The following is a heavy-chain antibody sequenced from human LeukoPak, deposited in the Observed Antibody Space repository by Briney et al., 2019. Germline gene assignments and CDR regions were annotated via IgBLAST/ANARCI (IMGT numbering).Heavy chain of an antibody. J-gene: IGHJ4*02. V-gene: IGHV1-69*04. D-gene: IGHD5-12*01. CDR2: IIPILGIA. Sequence: ASVKVSCKASGGTFSSYAISWVRQAPGQGLEWMGRIIPILGIANYAQKFQGRVTITADKSTSTAYMELSSLRSEDTAVYYCARMGLPARGLGHWGQGTLVTVSS. CDR1: GGTFSSYA. CDR3: ARMGLPARGLGH.